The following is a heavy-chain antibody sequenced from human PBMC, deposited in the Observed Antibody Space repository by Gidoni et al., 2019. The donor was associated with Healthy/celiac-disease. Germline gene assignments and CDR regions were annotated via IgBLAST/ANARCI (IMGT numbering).Heavy chain of an antibody. V-gene: IGHV3-11*06. CDR3: ARDRYCSSTSCSHVYYYGMDV. D-gene: IGHD2-2*01. CDR1: GFTFSDYY. CDR2: ISSSSSYT. J-gene: IGHJ6*02. Sequence: QVQLVESGGGLVKPGGSLRLSCAASGFTFSDYYMSWIRQAPGKGLEWVSYISSSSSYTNYADSVKGRFTISRDNAKNSLYLQMNSLRAEDTAVYYCARDRYCSSTSCSHVYYYGMDVWGQGTTVTVSS.